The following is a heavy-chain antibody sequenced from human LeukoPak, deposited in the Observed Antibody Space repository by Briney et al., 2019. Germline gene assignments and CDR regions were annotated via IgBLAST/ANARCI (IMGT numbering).Heavy chain of an antibody. CDR1: GYTFTGYY. J-gene: IGHJ5*02. Sequence: ASVKVSCKASGYTFTGYYMHWVRQAPGQGLEWMGIINPSGGSTSYAQKFQGRVTMTEDTFTDTAYMELSSLRSEDTAVYYCALRGSSGYYYFRWFDPWGQGTLVTVSS. CDR2: INPSGGST. CDR3: ALRGSSGYYYFRWFDP. D-gene: IGHD3-22*01. V-gene: IGHV1-46*01.